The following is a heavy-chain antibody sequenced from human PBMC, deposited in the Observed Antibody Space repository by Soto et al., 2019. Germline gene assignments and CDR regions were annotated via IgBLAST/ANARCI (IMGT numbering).Heavy chain of an antibody. CDR1: GFTFDDYA. Sequence: EVQLVESGGGLVQPGRSLRLSCAASGFTFDDYAMHWVRQAPGKGLEWVSGISWNSGSIGYADSVKGRFTISRDNAKNSLYLQMNSLRAEDTALYYCAKGYSSGWYGLGVYFQHWGQGTLVTVSS. CDR2: ISWNSGSI. V-gene: IGHV3-9*01. CDR3: AKGYSSGWYGLGVYFQH. D-gene: IGHD6-19*01. J-gene: IGHJ1*01.